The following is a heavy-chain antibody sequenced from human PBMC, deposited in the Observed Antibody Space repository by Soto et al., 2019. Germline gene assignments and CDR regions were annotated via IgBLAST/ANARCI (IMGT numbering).Heavy chain of an antibody. CDR2: MNPNSGNT. CDR1: GYTFPSYD. D-gene: IGHD3-22*01. J-gene: IGHJ4*02. Sequence: QVQLVQSGAEVKKPGASVKVSCKASGYTFPSYDINRVPQATGQGLEWMGWMNPNSGNTGYAQKFQGRDTMTTNTSISTAYMELSTLRSEDTAVYYCARELTMIVDNWGQGTLVTVSS. V-gene: IGHV1-8*01. CDR3: ARELTMIVDN.